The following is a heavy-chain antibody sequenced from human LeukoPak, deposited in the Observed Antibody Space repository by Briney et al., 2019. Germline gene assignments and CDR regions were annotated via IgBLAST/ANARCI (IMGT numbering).Heavy chain of an antibody. J-gene: IGHJ3*02. CDR3: ARESGATGAFDI. Sequence: PGGSLRLSCAASGFTFSSYSMNWVRQAPGKGLEWVSSITRSNYIYYADSVKGRFTISRDNAKNSLYLQMNSLRAEDTAVYYCARESGATGAFDIWGQGTMVTVSS. CDR1: GFTFSSYS. V-gene: IGHV3-21*06. D-gene: IGHD1-26*01. CDR2: ITRSNYI.